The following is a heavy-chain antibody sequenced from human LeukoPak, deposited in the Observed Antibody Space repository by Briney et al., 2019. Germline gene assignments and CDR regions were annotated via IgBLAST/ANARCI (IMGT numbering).Heavy chain of an antibody. V-gene: IGHV3-23*01. D-gene: IGHD3-22*01. CDR3: ASHPAYYYDSGGYYRFDY. J-gene: IGHJ4*02. Sequence: GGSLGLSCAASGFTFSSYAMSWVRQAPGKGLEWVSTISGGGGSTYYADSEKGRFTISRDNSKNMLYLQMNSLRAEDTAVYYCASHPAYYYDSGGYYRFDYWGQGTLVTVSS. CDR2: ISGGGGST. CDR1: GFTFSSYA.